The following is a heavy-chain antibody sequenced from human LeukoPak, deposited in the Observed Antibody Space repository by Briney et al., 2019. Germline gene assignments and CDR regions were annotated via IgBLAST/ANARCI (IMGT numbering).Heavy chain of an antibody. D-gene: IGHD3-22*01. CDR2: IIPILGIA. CDR3: ARTGDSSGYYLYYFDY. CDR1: GGTFSSYA. V-gene: IGHV1-69*04. J-gene: IGHJ4*02. Sequence: ASVKVSCKASGGTFSSYAISWVRQAPGQGLEWMGRIIPILGIANYAQKFQGRVTITADKSTSTAYMELNSLRSEDTAVYYCARTGDSSGYYLYYFDYWGQGTLVTVSS.